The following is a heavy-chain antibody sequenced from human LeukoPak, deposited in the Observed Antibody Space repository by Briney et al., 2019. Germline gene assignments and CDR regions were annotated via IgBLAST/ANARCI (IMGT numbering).Heavy chain of an antibody. CDR2: ISAYNGNT. V-gene: IGHV1-18*01. Sequence: ASVKVSCKASGYTFTSYGISGVRQAPGQGVVWVGWISAYNGNTNYAQKLQGRVTMTTDTSTSTAYMELRSLRSDDTAVYYCARVGSGWDDNFDYWGQGTLVTVSS. D-gene: IGHD6-19*01. CDR1: GYTFTSYG. CDR3: ARVGSGWDDNFDY. J-gene: IGHJ4*02.